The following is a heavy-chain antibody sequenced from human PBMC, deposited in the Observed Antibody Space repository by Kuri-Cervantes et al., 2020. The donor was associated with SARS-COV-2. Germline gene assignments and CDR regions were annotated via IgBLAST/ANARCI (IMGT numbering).Heavy chain of an antibody. V-gene: IGHV5-51*01. CDR1: GYSFISYW. D-gene: IGHD1-26*01. Sequence: KVSCKGSGYSFISYWIGWVRQMPGKGLEWMGIIFPGDSDTKYSPSFQGHVTISADKSVTAAYLQWRSLKASGTAMYYCARHLGWELPSDYWGQGTLVTVSS. CDR2: IFPGDSDT. J-gene: IGHJ4*02. CDR3: ARHLGWELPSDY.